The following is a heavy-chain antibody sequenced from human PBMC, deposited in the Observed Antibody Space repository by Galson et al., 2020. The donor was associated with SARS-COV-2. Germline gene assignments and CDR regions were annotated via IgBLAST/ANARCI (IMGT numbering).Heavy chain of an antibody. CDR1: GFTFSSYG. Sequence: GGSLRLSCVASGFTFSSYGMHWIRQAPGKGLDWVAVISYDGANKFYADSVKGRFTISRDNSKNTLYLQMNSLRAEDTAVYYCAKDNSHYYGSSWFDPWGQGTLVTVSS. CDR2: ISYDGANK. J-gene: IGHJ5*02. D-gene: IGHD3-10*01. CDR3: AKDNSHYYGSSWFDP. V-gene: IGHV3-30*18.